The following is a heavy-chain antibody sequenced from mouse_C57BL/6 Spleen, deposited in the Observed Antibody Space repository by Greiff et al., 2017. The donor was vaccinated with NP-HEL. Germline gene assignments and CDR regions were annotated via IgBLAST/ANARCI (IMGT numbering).Heavy chain of an antibody. D-gene: IGHD1-1*01. V-gene: IGHV1-76*01. CDR1: GYTFTDYY. J-gene: IGHJ1*03. CDR3: AKGDYYGSSWYFDG. Sequence: VQRVESGAELVRPGASVKLSCKASGYTFTDYYINWVKQRPGQGLEWIARIYPGSGNTYYNEKFKGKATLTAEKSSSTAYMQLSSLTSEDSAVYFCAKGDYYGSSWYFDGWGTGTTVTVSS. CDR2: IYPGSGNT.